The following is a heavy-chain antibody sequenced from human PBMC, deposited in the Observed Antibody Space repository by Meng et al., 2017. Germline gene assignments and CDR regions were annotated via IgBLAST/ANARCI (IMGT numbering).Heavy chain of an antibody. Sequence: GEDLRLSCAASGCTLSNAWMSWDRQAPGKGLEWVGRIKSKTDGGTTDYSAPAKGRFTISREDSTNTLYLQMNSLKTEATAVYYWTTIQAGYEFWSGTYNCYGMDVWGQGTMVTVSS. D-gene: IGHD3-3*01. J-gene: IGHJ6*02. CDR3: TTIQAGYEFWSGTYNCYGMDV. CDR2: IKSKTDGGTT. CDR1: GCTLSNAW. V-gene: IGHV3-15*01.